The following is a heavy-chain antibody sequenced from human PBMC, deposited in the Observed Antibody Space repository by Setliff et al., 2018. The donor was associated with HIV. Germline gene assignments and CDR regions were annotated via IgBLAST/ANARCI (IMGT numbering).Heavy chain of an antibody. V-gene: IGHV1-8*01. CDR2: INPGTGNT. J-gene: IGHJ4*02. Sequence: SVKVSCKASGYAFKIYDINWVRQVAGQGLEWMGWINPGTGNTGYPQNFSGRVTMTRNTSINTVYMELSSLRSEDTAIYFCARGKIPSWRLTMFDFWGQGTPVTVSS. CDR1: GYAFKIYD. CDR3: ARGKIPSWRLTMFDF. D-gene: IGHD1-1*01.